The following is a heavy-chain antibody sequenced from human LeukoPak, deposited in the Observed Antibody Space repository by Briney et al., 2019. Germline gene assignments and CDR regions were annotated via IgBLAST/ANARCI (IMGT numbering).Heavy chain of an antibody. CDR1: GFTFRYYA. J-gene: IGHJ3*01. V-gene: IGHV3-30-3*01. Sequence: GRSLGLSCAASGFTFRYYAMHWVRQAPGKGLEWVAVISNDGSIQYYTDSVKGRFIISRDDSKNRMYLQMNSLRVDDTALYYCARGPDPVVRGPRRAFDLWGQGTRVTVSS. CDR3: ARGPDPVVRGPRRAFDL. D-gene: IGHD3-10*01. CDR2: ISNDGSIQ.